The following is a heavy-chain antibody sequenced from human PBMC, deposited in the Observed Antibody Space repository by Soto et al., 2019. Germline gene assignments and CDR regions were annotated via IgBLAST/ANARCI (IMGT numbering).Heavy chain of an antibody. D-gene: IGHD2-15*01. CDR3: ARGPAFCSGGTCPNWFDP. J-gene: IGHJ5*01. CDR1: GDSVSSNTAA. CDR2: TYYRSKWSY. V-gene: IGHV6-1*01. Sequence: SQTLSLTCAISGDSVSSNTAAWNWIRQSPSRGLEWLGRTYYRSKWSYNYAPSVRSRITINADTSKNQFSLQLDSVTPDDTAVYYCARGPAFCSGGTCPNWFDPWGQGTLVTVSS.